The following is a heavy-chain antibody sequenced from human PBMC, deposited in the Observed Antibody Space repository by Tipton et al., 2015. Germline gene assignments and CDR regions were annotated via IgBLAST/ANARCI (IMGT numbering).Heavy chain of an antibody. D-gene: IGHD3-9*01. CDR3: ARLDRSFDY. V-gene: IGHV1-69*01. Sequence: VKPPCKASGGSFNNHAISWVRQAPGQGLEWMGHIIPIFGTAHYAQKFQGRVTITSDESTSTVYMEVSSLRSEDTAVYYCARLDRSFDYWGQGALVTVSS. CDR1: GGSFNNHA. CDR2: IIPIFGTA. J-gene: IGHJ4*02.